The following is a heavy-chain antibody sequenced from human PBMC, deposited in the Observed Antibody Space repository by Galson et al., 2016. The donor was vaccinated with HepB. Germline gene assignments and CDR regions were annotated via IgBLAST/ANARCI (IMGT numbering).Heavy chain of an antibody. CDR2: INPNSGGT. Sequence: SVKVSCKASGYTFTGYYIHWVRQAPGQGLEWMGWINPNSGGTNYAQKFQGRVTVTRDTSISTAYLELSRLRSDDTAVYYCARDQHRSPPAFDIWGQGTMVTVSS. D-gene: IGHD1-26*01. CDR1: GYTFTGYY. CDR3: ARDQHRSPPAFDI. J-gene: IGHJ3*02. V-gene: IGHV1-2*02.